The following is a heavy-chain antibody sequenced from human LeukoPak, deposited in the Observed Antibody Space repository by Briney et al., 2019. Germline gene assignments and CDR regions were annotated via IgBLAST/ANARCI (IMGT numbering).Heavy chain of an antibody. CDR3: ARRLSPMDV. CDR2: IYYSGST. J-gene: IGHJ6*04. V-gene: IGHV4-34*01. Sequence: PSETLSLTCAVYGGSFSGYYWSWIRQPPGKGLEWIGSIYYSGSTYYNPSLKSRVTISVDTSKNQFSLKLSSVTAADTAVYYCARRLSPMDVWGKGTTVTISS. CDR1: GGSFSGYY. D-gene: IGHD3-3*02.